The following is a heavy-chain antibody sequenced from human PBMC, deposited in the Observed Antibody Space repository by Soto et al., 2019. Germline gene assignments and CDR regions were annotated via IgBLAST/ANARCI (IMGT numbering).Heavy chain of an antibody. Sequence: SETLSLTCTVSGGSVSSGSYYWSWIRQPPGKGLEWIGYIYYSGSTNYNPSLKSRVTISVDTSKNQFSLKPSSVTAADTAVYYCARDHGSGSYYYYYYGMDVWGQGTTVTVSS. CDR2: IYYSGST. CDR1: GGSVSSGSYY. J-gene: IGHJ6*02. V-gene: IGHV4-61*01. D-gene: IGHD3-10*01. CDR3: ARDHGSGSYYYYYYGMDV.